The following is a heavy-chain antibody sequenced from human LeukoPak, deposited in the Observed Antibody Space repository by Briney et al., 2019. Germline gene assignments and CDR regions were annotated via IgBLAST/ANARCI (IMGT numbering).Heavy chain of an antibody. J-gene: IGHJ1*01. CDR2: IHHSGSRFETGST. CDR1: GFFIANNNY. V-gene: IGHV4-38-2*02. CDR3: ARNASSGFFND. Sequence: SETLSLTCTVSGFFIANNNYWGWIRQSPGKGLEWMGSIHHSGSRFETGSTHYNPSFRGRISVSADPSKNHFSLTLRSVTAADMGIYFCARNASSGFFNDWSQGTLVTVSS. D-gene: IGHD6-19*01.